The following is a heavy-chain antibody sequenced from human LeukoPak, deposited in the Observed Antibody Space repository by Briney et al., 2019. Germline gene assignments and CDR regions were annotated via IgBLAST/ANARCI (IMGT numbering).Heavy chain of an antibody. CDR1: GFTFSTCS. D-gene: IGHD3-10*01. J-gene: IGHJ4*02. CDR3: VREGGSGRPLVY. V-gene: IGHV3-48*01. CDR2: IDSGSTTI. Sequence: GGSLRLSCAASGFTFSTCSMHWVRQAPGKGLEWVSYIDSGSTTIYYVDSVKGRFTISRDNAKNSPYLEMNSLRVEDTAVYFCVREGGSGRPLVYWGQGTLVTVSS.